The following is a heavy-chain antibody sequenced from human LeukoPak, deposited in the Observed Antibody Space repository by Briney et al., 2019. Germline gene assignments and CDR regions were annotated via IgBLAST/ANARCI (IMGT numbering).Heavy chain of an antibody. J-gene: IGHJ6*03. V-gene: IGHV3-23*01. Sequence: PGGSLRLSCAASGFTFSSYAMSWVRQAPGKGLEWVSAISGSGGSTYYADSVKGRFTISRDNSKNTLYLQMNSLRAEDTAVYYCARDRDTIFGVVIPRDYMDVWGKGTTVTVSS. CDR2: ISGSGGST. CDR3: ARDRDTIFGVVIPRDYMDV. CDR1: GFTFSSYA. D-gene: IGHD3-3*01.